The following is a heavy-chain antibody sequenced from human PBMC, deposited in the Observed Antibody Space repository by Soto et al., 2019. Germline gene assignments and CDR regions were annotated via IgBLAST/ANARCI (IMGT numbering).Heavy chain of an antibody. J-gene: IGHJ5*02. V-gene: IGHV3-23*01. CDR1: GFTFSSYA. CDR3: AKDQNIVVVPAAIDGWFDP. D-gene: IGHD2-2*02. CDR2: ISGSGGST. Sequence: AGGSLRLSCAASGFTFSSYAMSWVRQAPGKGLEWVSAISGSGGSTYYADSVKGRFTISRDNSKNTLYLQMNSLRAEDTAVYYCAKDQNIVVVPAAIDGWFDPWGQGTLVTVSS.